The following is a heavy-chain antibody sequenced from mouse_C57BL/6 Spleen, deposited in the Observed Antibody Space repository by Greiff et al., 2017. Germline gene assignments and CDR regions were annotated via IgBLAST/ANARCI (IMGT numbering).Heavy chain of an antibody. V-gene: IGHV1-15*01. Sequence: QVQLQQSGAELVRPGASVTLSCKASGYTFTDYEMHWVKQTPVHGLEWIGAIDPETSGTAYNQKFKGKAILTADKSSSTAYMELRSLTSEDSAVYYCTRRGTGTGFDYWGQGTTLTVSS. D-gene: IGHD4-1*01. CDR1: GYTFTDYE. CDR3: TRRGTGTGFDY. CDR2: IDPETSGT. J-gene: IGHJ2*01.